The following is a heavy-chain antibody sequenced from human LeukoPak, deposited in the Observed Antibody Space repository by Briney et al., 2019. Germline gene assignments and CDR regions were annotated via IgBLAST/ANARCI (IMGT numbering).Heavy chain of an antibody. CDR1: GGSISSSSYY. Sequence: PSETLSLTCTVSGGSISSSSYYWGWIRQPPGKGLEWIGSIYYSGSTYYNPSLKSRVTISVDTSKNQFSLKLSSVTAADTAVYYCATGTSSGWYYAVSEFDIWGQGTMVTVSS. D-gene: IGHD6-19*01. J-gene: IGHJ3*02. CDR3: ATGTSSGWYYAVSEFDI. V-gene: IGHV4-39*07. CDR2: IYYSGST.